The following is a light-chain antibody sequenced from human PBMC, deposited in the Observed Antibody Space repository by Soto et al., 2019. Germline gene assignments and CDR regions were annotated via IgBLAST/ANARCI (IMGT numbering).Light chain of an antibody. J-gene: IGLJ3*02. V-gene: IGLV2-11*01. CDR2: DVN. CDR1: SGDIGAYNY. Sequence: QSVLTQPRSVSGSPGQSVTFSCTGTSGDIGAYNYVSWYQFHPGKAPKMIIYDVNKRPSGVPDRFSGSKSGNTASLTISWLQAGDEADYYCCSYAHTSRVFGGGTKVTVL. CDR3: CSYAHTSRV.